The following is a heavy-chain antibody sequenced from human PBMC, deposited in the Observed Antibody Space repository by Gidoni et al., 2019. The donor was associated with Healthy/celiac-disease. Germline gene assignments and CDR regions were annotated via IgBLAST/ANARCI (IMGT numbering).Heavy chain of an antibody. CDR2: IIPILGLA. Sequence: QVQLFQSGAELTKPGSAVKISCKASGGTFSSYAISWVRQAPGQGLEWMGGIIPILGLANYAQKFQGRVTITADKSTSTAYMELSSLRSEDTAVYYCARNTYSRAYYFDYWGQGTLVTVSS. V-gene: IGHV1-69*04. CDR3: ARNTYSRAYYFDY. J-gene: IGHJ4*02. D-gene: IGHD6-13*01. CDR1: GGTFSSYA.